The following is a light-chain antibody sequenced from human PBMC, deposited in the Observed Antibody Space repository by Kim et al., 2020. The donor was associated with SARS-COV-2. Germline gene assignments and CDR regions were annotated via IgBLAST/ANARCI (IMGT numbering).Light chain of an antibody. J-gene: IGKJ1*01. V-gene: IGKV3-15*01. CDR2: GAT. CDR3: QHNQNWWM. Sequence: SCPPGGTATPSCAATRVVSSNVACYQQTPGQAPRLLNYGATTRATVIAGRCSGSGGGTEFTLTISIQQYEDFADYYCQHNQNWWMFGQGTKVDIK. CDR1: RVVSSN.